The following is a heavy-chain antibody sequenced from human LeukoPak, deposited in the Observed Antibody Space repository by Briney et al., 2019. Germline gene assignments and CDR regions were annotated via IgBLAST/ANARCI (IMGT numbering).Heavy chain of an antibody. Sequence: GGPLRLSCAASGFTFSSYTIHWVRQAPGKGLEWVAVISFDGNYKYYADSVKGRFTISRDNSKNSLYLQMNSLTADDTAVYYCATTTGYWGPGTLVTVSS. CDR3: ATTTGY. J-gene: IGHJ4*02. V-gene: IGHV3-30*04. D-gene: IGHD1-14*01. CDR2: ISFDGNYK. CDR1: GFTFSSYT.